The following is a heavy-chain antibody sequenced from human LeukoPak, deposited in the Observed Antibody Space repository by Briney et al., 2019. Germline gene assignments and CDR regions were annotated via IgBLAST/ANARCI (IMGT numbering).Heavy chain of an antibody. V-gene: IGHV1-69*05. D-gene: IGHD1-1*01. CDR1: GYTFTSYA. J-gene: IGHJ4*02. CDR3: ARDKTGTYDY. Sequence: SVKVSCKASGYTFTSYAMNWVRQAPGQGLEWMGGIIPIFGTANYAQKFQGRVTITTDESTSTAYMELSSLRSEDTAVYYCARDKTGTYDYWGQGTLVTVSS. CDR2: IIPIFGTA.